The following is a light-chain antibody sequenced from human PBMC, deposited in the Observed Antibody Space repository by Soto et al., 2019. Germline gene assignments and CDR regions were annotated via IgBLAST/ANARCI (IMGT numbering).Light chain of an antibody. CDR2: DTS. V-gene: IGKV1-39*01. Sequence: DIQMTQSPSSLSASVGDRVTITCRASQSISSYLSWYQQKPGKAPKLLIYDTSNLQSGVPSRFSGSGSGTDFSLTSSSVQSEDFATYYCQQTSITPLTFGGGTKVE. CDR3: QQTSITPLT. J-gene: IGKJ4*01. CDR1: QSISSY.